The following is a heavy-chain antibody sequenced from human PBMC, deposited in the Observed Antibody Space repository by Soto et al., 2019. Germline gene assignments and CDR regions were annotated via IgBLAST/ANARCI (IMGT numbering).Heavy chain of an antibody. CDR2: ISSSSSYI. CDR1: GFTFGSYS. CDR3: TRDRGNGSIVRGLITDYYYYDGMDV. V-gene: IGHV3-21*01. D-gene: IGHD3-10*01. J-gene: IGHJ6*02. Sequence: EVQLVESGGGLVKPGGSLRLSCAASGFTFGSYSMNWVRQAPGKGLEWVSAISSSSSYIYYADSVKGRFTISRDNAKNTLYLKMNSLRAEDTDVYYCTRDRGNGSIVRGLITDYYYYDGMDVWGQGTTVPVSS.